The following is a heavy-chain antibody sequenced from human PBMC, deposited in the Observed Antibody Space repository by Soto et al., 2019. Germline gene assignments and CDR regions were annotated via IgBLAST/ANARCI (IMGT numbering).Heavy chain of an antibody. CDR3: ARESEDLTSSFDY. Sequence: GGSLRLSCAASGFTFTRFSMNWVRQAPGKGLEWVSSISSTTNYIYYGDSMKGRFTISRDNAKNSLYLEMNSLRAEDTAVYYCARESEDLTSSFDYWGQGTLVTVSS. V-gene: IGHV3-21*06. CDR1: GFTFTRFS. J-gene: IGHJ4*02. CDR2: ISSTTNYI.